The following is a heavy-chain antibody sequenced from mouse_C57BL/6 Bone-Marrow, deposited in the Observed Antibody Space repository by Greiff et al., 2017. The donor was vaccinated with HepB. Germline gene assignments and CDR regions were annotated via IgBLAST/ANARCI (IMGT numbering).Heavy chain of an antibody. J-gene: IGHJ4*01. Sequence: EVQLQQSGPELVKPGDSVKISCKASGYSFTGYFMNWVMQSHGKSLEWIGRINPYNGDTFYNQKFKGKATLTVDKSSSTAHMELRSLTSEDSAVYYCARDDGYPYYAMDYWGQGTSVTVSS. CDR1: GYSFTGYF. CDR3: ARDDGYPYYAMDY. CDR2: INPYNGDT. D-gene: IGHD2-3*01. V-gene: IGHV1-20*01.